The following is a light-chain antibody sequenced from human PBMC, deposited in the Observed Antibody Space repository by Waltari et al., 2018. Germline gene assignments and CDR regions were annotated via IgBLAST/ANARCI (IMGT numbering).Light chain of an antibody. Sequence: VLSQSLATLPVSAGETAPSPCRASQNIKTLLAWYQQKTGQAPILITHDASNRATGIPARFSGIGSGTDFTLTISSVEPEDVAVYYCQQRSNWPRSTFGQGTRLELK. CDR2: DAS. J-gene: IGKJ5*01. V-gene: IGKV3-11*01. CDR3: QQRSNWPRST. CDR1: QNIKTL.